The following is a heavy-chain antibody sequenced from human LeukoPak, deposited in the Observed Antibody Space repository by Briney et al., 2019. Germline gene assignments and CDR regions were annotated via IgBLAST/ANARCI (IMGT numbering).Heavy chain of an antibody. CDR3: AKARTTVTAMDY. V-gene: IGHV3-23*01. CDR1: GFTFSSYA. J-gene: IGHJ4*02. Sequence: GGSLRLSCAASGFTFSSYAMSWVRQAPGKGLEWVSAIGSGGSTYYADSVKGRFTISRDNSKNTLYLQMNSLRAEDTAVYYCAKARTTVTAMDYWGQGTLVTVSS. CDR2: IGSGGST. D-gene: IGHD4-17*01.